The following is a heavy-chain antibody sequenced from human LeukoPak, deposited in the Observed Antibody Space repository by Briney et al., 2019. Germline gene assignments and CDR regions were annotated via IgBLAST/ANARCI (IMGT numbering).Heavy chain of an antibody. CDR3: ARAGPDGIYDSSAFLAFDI. CDR2: IYYSGST. D-gene: IGHD3-22*01. CDR1: GGSISSSSYY. Sequence: PSETLSLTCTVSGGSISSSSYYWGWIRQPPGKGLEWIGSIYYSGSTYYNPSLKSRVTISVDTSKNQFSLKLSSVTAADTAVYYCARAGPDGIYDSSAFLAFDIWGQGTMVTVSS. J-gene: IGHJ3*02. V-gene: IGHV4-39*07.